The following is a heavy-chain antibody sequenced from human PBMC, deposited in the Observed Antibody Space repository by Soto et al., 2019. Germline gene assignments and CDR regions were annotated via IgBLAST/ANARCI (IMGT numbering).Heavy chain of an antibody. CDR3: ARGVTVAGLVDGFDY. D-gene: IGHD6-19*01. J-gene: IGHJ4*02. CDR2: INPSGGST. CDR1: GYTFTSYY. V-gene: IGHV1-46*01. Sequence: VASVKVSCKASGYTFTSYYMHWVRQAPGQGLEWMGIINPSGGSTSYAQKFQGRVTMTRDTSTSTVYMELSSLRSEDTAVYYCARGVTVAGLVDGFDYWGQGTLVTVSS.